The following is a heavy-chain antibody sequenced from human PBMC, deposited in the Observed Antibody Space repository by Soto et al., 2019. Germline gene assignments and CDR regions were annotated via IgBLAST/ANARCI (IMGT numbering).Heavy chain of an antibody. Sequence: PSGTMALTCTVSGGSVSSGSYYWSWIRQPPGKGLEWIGYIYYSGSTNYNPSLKSRVTISVDTSKNQFSLKLSSVTAADTAVYYWARGIIAGAGTQNSCDPRDQGTLVTLSS. CDR3: ARGIIAGAGTQNSCDP. CDR2: IYYSGST. D-gene: IGHD6-19*01. J-gene: IGHJ5*02. V-gene: IGHV4-61*01. CDR1: GGSVSSGSYY.